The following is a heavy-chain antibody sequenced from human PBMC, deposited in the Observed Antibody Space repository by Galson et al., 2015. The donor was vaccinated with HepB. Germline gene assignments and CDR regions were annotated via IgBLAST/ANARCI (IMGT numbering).Heavy chain of an antibody. J-gene: IGHJ4*02. Sequence: SLRLSCAASGFTFSSYSMNWVRQAPGKGLEWVSYISSSSSTIYYADSVKGRFTISRDNAKNSLYLQMNSLRAEDTAVYYCARDSHYCSGSYYKANDDWGQGTLVTVSS. CDR3: ARDSHYCSGSYYKANDD. V-gene: IGHV3-48*01. CDR1: GFTFSSYS. CDR2: ISSSSSTI. D-gene: IGHD3-10*01.